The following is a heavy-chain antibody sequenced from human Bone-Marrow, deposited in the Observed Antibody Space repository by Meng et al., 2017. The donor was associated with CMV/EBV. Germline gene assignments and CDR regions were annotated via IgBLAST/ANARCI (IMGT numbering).Heavy chain of an antibody. J-gene: IGHJ4*02. V-gene: IGHV4-39*07. CDR3: ARAAYYYDSSGPYYFDY. CDR1: GGSISSSSYY. CDR2: IYYSGST. D-gene: IGHD3-22*01. Sequence: GSLRLSCTVSGGSISSSSYYWGWIRQPPGKGLEWIGSIYYSGSTYYNPSLKSRVTISVDTSKNQFSLKLSSVTAADTAVYYCARAAYYYDSSGPYYFDYWGQGTLVTVSS.